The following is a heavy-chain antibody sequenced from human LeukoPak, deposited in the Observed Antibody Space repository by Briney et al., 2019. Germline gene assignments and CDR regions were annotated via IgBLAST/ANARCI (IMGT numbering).Heavy chain of an antibody. Sequence: GGSLRLSCAASGFTFSSYWMSWVRQAPGKGLEWVANIEQDGSEKYYVDSVKGRFTISRDNAKNSLYLQMNSLRAEDTAVYYCAREEMDIVVVPAAIVWGDYFDYWGQGTLVTVSS. D-gene: IGHD2-2*03. V-gene: IGHV3-7*01. CDR2: IEQDGSEK. CDR1: GFTFSSYW. J-gene: IGHJ4*02. CDR3: AREEMDIVVVPAAIVWGDYFDY.